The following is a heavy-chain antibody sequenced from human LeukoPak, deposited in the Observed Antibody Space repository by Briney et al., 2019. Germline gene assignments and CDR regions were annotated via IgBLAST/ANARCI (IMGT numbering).Heavy chain of an antibody. Sequence: GGSLRLSCAASGFTFSSYSLNWVRQAPGKGLEWVSSIGSSSTYIFYADSVKGRFTISRDNAKNSLYLQMNSLRVEDSAVYYCARDLVYCSGGSCYQRAFDYWGQGILVTVSS. D-gene: IGHD2-15*01. V-gene: IGHV3-21*01. CDR1: GFTFSSYS. CDR3: ARDLVYCSGGSCYQRAFDY. CDR2: IGSSSTYI. J-gene: IGHJ4*02.